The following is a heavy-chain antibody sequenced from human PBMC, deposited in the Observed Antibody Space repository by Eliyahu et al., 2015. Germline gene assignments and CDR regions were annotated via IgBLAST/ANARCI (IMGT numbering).Heavy chain of an antibody. Sequence: MQLVESGGDVVQPGTSLRLSCVGSGFTFSTSGXPWVRQAPGKXLEWVSLIWYDGSSAYYAESVKGRFTISRDNSKDTVYLQMNSLKSEDTAVYYCARDTNPGGRQFVRGLSGHFVPWGQGTRVTVSS. CDR2: IWYDGSSA. CDR1: GFTFSTSG. D-gene: IGHD6-6*01. J-gene: IGHJ5*02. V-gene: IGHV3-33*01. CDR3: ARDTNPGGRQFVRGLSGHFVP.